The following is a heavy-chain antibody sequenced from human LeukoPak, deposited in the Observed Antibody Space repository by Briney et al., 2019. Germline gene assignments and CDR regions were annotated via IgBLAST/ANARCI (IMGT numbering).Heavy chain of an antibody. J-gene: IGHJ4*02. CDR2: INPNTADT. V-gene: IGHV1-2*02. CDR3: ARGAYCGGDCYDSCDY. CDR1: GYTFTHYY. D-gene: IGHD2-21*02. Sequence: ASVKVSCKTSGYTFTHYYIHWVRQAPGQGLEWMGWINPNTADTKYAQKFQGRVTMTKDTSISTAYMELSSLRSEDTAVYYCARGAYCGGDCYDSCDYWGQGTLVTVS.